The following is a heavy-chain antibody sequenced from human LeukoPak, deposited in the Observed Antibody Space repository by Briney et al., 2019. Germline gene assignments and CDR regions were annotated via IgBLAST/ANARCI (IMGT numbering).Heavy chain of an antibody. V-gene: IGHV4-31*03. Sequence: SQTLSLTCTVSGGSISSGGYYWSWIRQHPGKGLEWIGYIYYSGSTYYNPSLKSRVTISVDTSKNQFSLKLSSVTAADTAVYYCARGPFPIPTYFDYWGQGTLVTVSS. CDR3: ARGPFPIPTYFDY. CDR1: GGSISSGGYY. J-gene: IGHJ4*02. CDR2: IYYSGST.